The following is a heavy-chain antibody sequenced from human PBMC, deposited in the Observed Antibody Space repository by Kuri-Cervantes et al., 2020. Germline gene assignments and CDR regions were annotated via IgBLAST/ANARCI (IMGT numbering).Heavy chain of an antibody. J-gene: IGHJ4*02. Sequence: GESLKISCTASEFTFSDYGMHWVRQAPGKGLEWMAFIRYDGRNKVYIDSVKGRFTISRDNSKNTLYLQMSSLRPEDTAVYYCARAWYDSGHFDYWGQGTLVTVSS. CDR1: EFTFSDYG. CDR3: ARAWYDSGHFDY. D-gene: IGHD3-16*01. CDR2: IRYDGRNK. V-gene: IGHV3-30*02.